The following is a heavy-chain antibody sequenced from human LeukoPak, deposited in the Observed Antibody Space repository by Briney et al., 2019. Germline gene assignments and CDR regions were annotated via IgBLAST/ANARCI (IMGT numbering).Heavy chain of an antibody. Sequence: PSGTLSLTCAVSGASISSSNWWSWVRQPPGKGLEWIGEIYHSGSTNYNPSLKSRVTISVDKSKNQFSLNLNSVTAADTAVYYCARGGAARLHFQNWGQGTLVTVSS. CDR2: IYHSGST. CDR3: ARGGAARLHFQN. J-gene: IGHJ1*01. V-gene: IGHV4-4*02. CDR1: GASISSSNW. D-gene: IGHD6-6*01.